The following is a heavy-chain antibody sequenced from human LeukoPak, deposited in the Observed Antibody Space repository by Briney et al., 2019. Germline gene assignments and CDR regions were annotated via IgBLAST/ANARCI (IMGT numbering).Heavy chain of an antibody. Sequence: GGSLRLSCAASGFTFSNYGMHWVRQAPGKGLEWVAAISYHGSNKYYADSVKGRFSISRDNSKNTLYLQMSSLRAEDTAVYYCAKAPHYSDSSGYPDYWGQGTLVTVSS. CDR3: AKAPHYSDSSGYPDY. CDR2: ISYHGSNK. D-gene: IGHD3-22*01. CDR1: GFTFSNYG. J-gene: IGHJ4*02. V-gene: IGHV3-30*18.